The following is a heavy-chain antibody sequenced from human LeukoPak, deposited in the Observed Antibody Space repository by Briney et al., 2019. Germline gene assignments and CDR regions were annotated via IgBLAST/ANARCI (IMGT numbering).Heavy chain of an antibody. CDR2: MKQDGSDK. Sequence: GGSLRLSCVASGFTFSSYWMSWVRQAPGKGLEWVANMKQDGSDKYYVDSVKGRFTISRDKAKKSLYLQMNSLRAEDTAVYYCARDRVVVVAATPLSYYYYGMDVWGQGTTVTVSS. D-gene: IGHD2-15*01. J-gene: IGHJ6*02. CDR3: ARDRVVVVAATPLSYYYYGMDV. CDR1: GFTFSSYW. V-gene: IGHV3-7*01.